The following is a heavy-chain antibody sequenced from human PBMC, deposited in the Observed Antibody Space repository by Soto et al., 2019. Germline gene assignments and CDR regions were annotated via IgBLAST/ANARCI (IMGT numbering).Heavy chain of an antibody. J-gene: IGHJ6*02. CDR3: ARDRIWTGMDV. Sequence: SETLSLTCSVSGGSISSGYYYWSWIRQPPGKGLEWIGNIYYSGNTYYNPSLKSRLIISIDTSKNQFSLKLSSVTAADTAVYYCARDRIWTGMDVWGQGTTVTVSS. CDR2: IYYSGNT. D-gene: IGHD1-1*01. CDR1: GGSISSGYYY. V-gene: IGHV4-30-4*01.